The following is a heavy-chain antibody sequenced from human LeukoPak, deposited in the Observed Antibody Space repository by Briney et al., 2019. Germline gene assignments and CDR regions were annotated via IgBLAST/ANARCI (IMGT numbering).Heavy chain of an antibody. Sequence: PGGSLRLSCAASGFTFSSYWMSWVRQAPGKGLEWVANIKQDGSEKYYVDSVKGRFTISRVNAKNSLYLQMNSLRAEDTAVYYCARMVGAKPAAFDIWGQGTMVTVSS. CDR1: GFTFSSYW. D-gene: IGHD1-26*01. V-gene: IGHV3-7*01. CDR3: ARMVGAKPAAFDI. J-gene: IGHJ3*02. CDR2: IKQDGSEK.